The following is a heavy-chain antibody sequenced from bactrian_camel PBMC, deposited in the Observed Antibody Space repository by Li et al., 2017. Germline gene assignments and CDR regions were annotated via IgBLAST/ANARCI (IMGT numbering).Heavy chain of an antibody. J-gene: IGHJ4*01. D-gene: IGHD6*01. Sequence: HVQLVESGGGSVQAGGSLRLSCAASGYTFSSGCMVWFRQAPGKEREGVAAMDSDGSTTYADSVKGRFTISRDNAQNTVYLQMDSLKPEDTAVYYCVRDRRTYGGMWYDPHPPLKDIEYRGQGTQVTVS. CDR3: VRDRRTYGGMWYDPHPPLKDIEY. V-gene: IGHV3S53*01. CDR1: GYTFSSGC. CDR2: MDSDGST.